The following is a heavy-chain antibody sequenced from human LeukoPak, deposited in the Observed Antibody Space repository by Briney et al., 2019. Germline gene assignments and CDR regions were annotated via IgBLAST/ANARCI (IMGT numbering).Heavy chain of an antibody. D-gene: IGHD3-16*02. V-gene: IGHV1-24*01. Sequence: PSVKVSCKVSGYTLTELSMHWVRQAPGKGLEWMGGFDPEDGETIYAQKFQGRVTMTEDTSTDIAYMELSSLRSEDTAVYYCATMERLGELSPGPWGQGTLVTVSS. CDR1: GYTLTELS. CDR3: ATMERLGELSPGP. J-gene: IGHJ5*02. CDR2: FDPEDGET.